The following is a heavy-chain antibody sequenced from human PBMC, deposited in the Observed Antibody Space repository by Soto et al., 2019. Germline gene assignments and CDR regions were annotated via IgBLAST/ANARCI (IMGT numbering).Heavy chain of an antibody. CDR2: IYYSGST. V-gene: IGHV4-39*01. Sequence: SETLSLTCTVSGGSISSSSYYWGWIRQPPGKGLEWIGSIYYSGSTYYNPSLKSRVTISVDTSKNQFSLKLSSVTVADTAVYYCARHKIARTFDPWGQGTLVTVSS. CDR1: GGSISSSSYY. D-gene: IGHD6-13*01. J-gene: IGHJ5*02. CDR3: ARHKIARTFDP.